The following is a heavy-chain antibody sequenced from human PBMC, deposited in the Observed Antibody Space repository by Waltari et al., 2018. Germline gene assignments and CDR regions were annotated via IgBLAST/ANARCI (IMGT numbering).Heavy chain of an antibody. V-gene: IGHV2-26*01. CDR2: IYSNDEK. D-gene: IGHD3-10*01. J-gene: IGHJ4*02. Sequence: QVTLKESGPVLVKPTETLTLTCTASGFSLSNTRLGVSWIRQPPGKALEWLAHIYSNDEKSYSTSLKSRLTISKDTSKSQVVLTLTYMDPVDTATYYCARIPGYSGSGRYTLDYWGQGTLVTVSS. CDR1: GFSLSNTRLG. CDR3: ARIPGYSGSGRYTLDY.